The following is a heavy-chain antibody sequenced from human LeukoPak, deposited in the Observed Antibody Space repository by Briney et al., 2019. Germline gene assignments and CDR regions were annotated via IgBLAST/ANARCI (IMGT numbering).Heavy chain of an antibody. V-gene: IGHV3-23*01. CDR2: ISGSGDIS. Sequence: GGSLILSCGASGFTFSSCAMTWVRQAPGKGLEWVSAISGSGDISYYADSVRGRFTISRDNAKNSVYLQMNSLRADDTAIYYCARYHHYFDYWGQGTLVTVSS. CDR3: ARYHHYFDY. CDR1: GFTFSSCA. D-gene: IGHD2-15*01. J-gene: IGHJ4*02.